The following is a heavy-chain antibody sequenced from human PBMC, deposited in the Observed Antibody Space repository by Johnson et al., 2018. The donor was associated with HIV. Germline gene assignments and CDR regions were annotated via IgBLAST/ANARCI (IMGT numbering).Heavy chain of an antibody. D-gene: IGHD1-26*01. CDR2: IWYDGSNK. Sequence: QVQLVEFGGGVVQPGRSLRLSCAASGFTFNSYGMHWVRQAPGKGLEWVAVIWYDGSNKYYADSVKGRFTISRDNSKNSLYLQMNSLRTEDTALYYCAKDASGSYSRAQSISDAFDIWGQGTMVTVSS. J-gene: IGHJ3*02. CDR3: AKDASGSYSRAQSISDAFDI. V-gene: IGHV3-33*03. CDR1: GFTFNSYG.